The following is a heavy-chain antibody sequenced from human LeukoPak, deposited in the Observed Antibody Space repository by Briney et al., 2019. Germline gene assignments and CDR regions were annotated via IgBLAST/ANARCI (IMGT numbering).Heavy chain of an antibody. Sequence: GESLKISCKGSGYSFTSYWIGWVRQMPGRGLEWMGIIYPGDSDTTYSPSFQGQVTISADKSISTAYLQWSSLKASDTAMYYCARYTYFTIPAAFDIWGQGTMVTVSS. CDR2: IYPGDSDT. J-gene: IGHJ3*02. CDR1: GYSFTSYW. CDR3: ARYTYFTIPAAFDI. V-gene: IGHV5-51*01. D-gene: IGHD3-3*01.